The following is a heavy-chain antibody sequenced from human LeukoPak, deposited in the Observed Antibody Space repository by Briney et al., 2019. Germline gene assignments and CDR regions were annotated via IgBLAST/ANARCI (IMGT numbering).Heavy chain of an antibody. J-gene: IGHJ4*02. D-gene: IGHD5-12*01. CDR2: IIPIFGTA. CDR3: ARDLNSGYAYFDY. CDR1: GGTFGSYA. V-gene: IGHV1-69*13. Sequence: GASVKVSCKASGGTFGSYAISWVRQAPGQGLEWMGGIIPIFGTANYAQKFQGRVTITADESTSTAYMELSSLRSEDTAVYYCARDLNSGYAYFDYWGQGTLVTVSS.